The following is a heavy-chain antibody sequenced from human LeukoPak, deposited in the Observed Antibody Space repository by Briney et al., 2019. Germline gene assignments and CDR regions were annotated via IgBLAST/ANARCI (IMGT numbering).Heavy chain of an antibody. CDR2: ISGSGGST. J-gene: IGHJ4*02. V-gene: IGHV3-23*01. CDR1: GFTFSSYA. Sequence: GGSLRLSCAASGFTFSSYAMSWVRQAPAKGLEWVSAISGSGGSTYYADSVKGRFTISRDNSKNTLYLQMNSLRAEDTAVYYCAKSAYYYDSSGYGYWGQGTLVTVSS. D-gene: IGHD3-22*01. CDR3: AKSAYYYDSSGYGY.